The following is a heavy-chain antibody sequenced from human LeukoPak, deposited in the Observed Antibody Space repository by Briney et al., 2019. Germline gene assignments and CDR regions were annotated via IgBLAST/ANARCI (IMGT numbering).Heavy chain of an antibody. CDR2: ISYDGSNK. Sequence: GRSLRLSCAASGFTFSSYAMHWVRQAPGKGLEWVAVISYDGSNKYYADSVKGRFTISRDNSKNTLYLQMNSLRAEDTAVYYCARDDVVGGNSRYMDVWGKGTTVTVSS. V-gene: IGHV3-30*04. J-gene: IGHJ6*03. CDR1: GFTFSSYA. D-gene: IGHD1-26*01. CDR3: ARDDVVGGNSRYMDV.